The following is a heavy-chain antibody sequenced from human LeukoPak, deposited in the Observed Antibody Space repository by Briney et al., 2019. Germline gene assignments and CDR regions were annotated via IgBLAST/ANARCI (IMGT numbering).Heavy chain of an antibody. Sequence: PGGSLRLSCAASGFTFSSYNMNWVRQAPGKGLEWVSSISSSSSYIYYADSVKGRFTISRDNAKNSLYLQMNSLRAEDTAVYYCARGRVAVAGSLGDYWGQGTLVTVSS. CDR1: GFTFSSYN. CDR2: ISSSSSYI. V-gene: IGHV3-21*01. D-gene: IGHD6-19*01. CDR3: ARGRVAVAGSLGDY. J-gene: IGHJ4*02.